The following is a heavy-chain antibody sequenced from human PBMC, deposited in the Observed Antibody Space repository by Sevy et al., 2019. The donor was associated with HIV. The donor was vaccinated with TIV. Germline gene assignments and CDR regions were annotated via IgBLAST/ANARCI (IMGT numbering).Heavy chain of an antibody. CDR2: ISSSGSTI. D-gene: IGHD6-6*01. Sequence: GGSLRLSCAASGFTFSNYWMSWVRQAPGKGLEWVSYISSSGSTIYYADSVKGRFTISRDNAKNSVYLQMNSLRVEDTAVYYCAREDIADRHFDYWGQGALVTVSS. J-gene: IGHJ4*02. CDR1: GFTFSNYW. CDR3: AREDIADRHFDY. V-gene: IGHV3-11*01.